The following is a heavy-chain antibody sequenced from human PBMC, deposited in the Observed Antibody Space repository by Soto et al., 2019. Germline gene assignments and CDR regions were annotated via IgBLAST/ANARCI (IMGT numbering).Heavy chain of an antibody. CDR2: IKQDGSEK. V-gene: IGHV3-7*01. J-gene: IGHJ4*02. D-gene: IGHD6-19*01. CDR3: ARVREQWLVKNDY. CDR1: GFAFSSYW. Sequence: PGGSLRLSCAASGFAFSSYWMSWVRQAPGKGLEWVANIKQDGSEKYYVDSVKGRFTISRDNAKNSLYLQMNSLRAEDTAVYYCARVREQWLVKNDYWGQGTLVTVSS.